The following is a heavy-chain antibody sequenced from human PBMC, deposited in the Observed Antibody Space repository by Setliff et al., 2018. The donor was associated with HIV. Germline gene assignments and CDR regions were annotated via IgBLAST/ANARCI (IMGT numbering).Heavy chain of an antibody. CDR2: IYTSGST. CDR1: GGSISSYY. J-gene: IGHJ4*02. V-gene: IGHV4-4*07. D-gene: IGHD1-26*01. CDR3: ARVGDLGSTYYFDY. Sequence: PSETLSLTCTVSGGSISSYYWSWIRQPAGKGLEWIGRIYTSGSTNYNPSLKSRVTISVDTSKNQFSLKLSSVTAADTAVYYCARVGDLGSTYYFDYWGQGTLVTVSS.